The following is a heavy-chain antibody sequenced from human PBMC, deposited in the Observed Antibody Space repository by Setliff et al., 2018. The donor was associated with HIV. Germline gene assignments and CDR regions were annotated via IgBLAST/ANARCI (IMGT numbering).Heavy chain of an antibody. D-gene: IGHD3-22*01. Sequence: ASVKVSCKVSGYTLTGLSMHWVRQAPGQGLEWMGGFDPEDGETIYAQKFQGRVTMTEDTATDTAYMELSSRRSEDTAVYYCASEFSSGYYYGTVAFDICGQGTMVTVSS. V-gene: IGHV1-24*01. CDR2: FDPEDGET. CDR1: GYTLTGLS. CDR3: ASEFSSGYYYGTVAFDI. J-gene: IGHJ3*02.